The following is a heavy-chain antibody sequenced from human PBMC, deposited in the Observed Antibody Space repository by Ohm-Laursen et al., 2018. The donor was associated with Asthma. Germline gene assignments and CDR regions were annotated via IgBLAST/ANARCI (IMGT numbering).Heavy chain of an antibody. J-gene: IGHJ4*02. CDR2: ISSADVTI. V-gene: IGHV3-48*01. D-gene: IGHD2-2*01. CDR1: GYSFSLYS. CDR3: ASGSNRVVPAAILDY. Sequence: SLRLSCAASGYSFSLYSIHWLRPAPGKGLEWVSYISSADVTIYYADSVKGRFTISRDNAKHSLYLQMTSLRVEDTAVYYCASGSNRVVPAAILDYWGQGTLVTVSS.